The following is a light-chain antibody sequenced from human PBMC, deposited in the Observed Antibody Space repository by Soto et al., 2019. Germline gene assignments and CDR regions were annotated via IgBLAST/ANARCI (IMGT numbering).Light chain of an antibody. V-gene: IGKV3-20*01. CDR3: QHYGSTLFT. CDR2: GAS. CDR1: QSVSSNY. J-gene: IGKJ3*01. Sequence: EIVLTQSPGTLSLSPGERATLSCRASQSVSSNYLAWYQQKPGQAPRLLIYGASSRATGIPDRFSGSGSGTDFTLTISRLEPEDFPVYYCQHYGSTLFTFGPGTKVDIK.